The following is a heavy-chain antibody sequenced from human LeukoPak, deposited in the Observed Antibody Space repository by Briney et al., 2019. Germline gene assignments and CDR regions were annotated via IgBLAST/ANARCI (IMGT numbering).Heavy chain of an antibody. V-gene: IGHV3-20*04. CDR1: GFTFDDFG. Sequence: GGSLRLSCAASGFTFDDFGMSWVRQVPGKGLQWVSGINWSGDAAGYGDSVKGRFTISRDNANNSLYLQMNSLRVEDTALYYCARGIQLWLSQGAFDIWGQGTMVTVSS. CDR3: ARGIQLWLSQGAFDI. D-gene: IGHD5-18*01. CDR2: INWSGDAA. J-gene: IGHJ3*02.